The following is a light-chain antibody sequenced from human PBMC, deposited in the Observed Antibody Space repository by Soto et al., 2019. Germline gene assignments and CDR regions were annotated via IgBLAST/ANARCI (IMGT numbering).Light chain of an antibody. CDR2: KNN. J-gene: IGLJ1*01. Sequence: QSVLTQPPSASGTPGQRVTVSCSGSSSNVGGHLNPVYWFQQLPGSAPKLLLYKNNQRPSGVPDRFSGSTSAASASLAISGLRPEEEADYYCAAWDDSLSAYVFGTGTKLTVL. V-gene: IGLV1-47*01. CDR1: SSNVGGHLNP. CDR3: AAWDDSLSAYV.